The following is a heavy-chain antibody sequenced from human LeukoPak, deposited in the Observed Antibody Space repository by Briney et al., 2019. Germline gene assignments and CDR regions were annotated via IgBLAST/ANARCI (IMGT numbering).Heavy chain of an antibody. CDR3: ARRDSSSYGYFDL. CDR1: GASISSYY. D-gene: IGHD3-22*01. CDR2: VSYSGST. Sequence: PSETLSLTCTVSGASISSYYWSWIRQPPGKGLESIGYVSYSGSTNYNPSLKSRVTISVDTSKSQFSLKLNSVTAADTAVYFCARRDSSSYGYFDLWGRGTLVTVSS. V-gene: IGHV4-59*08. J-gene: IGHJ2*01.